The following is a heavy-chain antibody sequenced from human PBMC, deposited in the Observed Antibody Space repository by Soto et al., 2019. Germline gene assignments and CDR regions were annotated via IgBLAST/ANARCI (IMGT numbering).Heavy chain of an antibody. J-gene: IGHJ4*02. CDR2: INHSGST. D-gene: IGHD2-2*01. CDR1: GGSFSGYY. Sequence: SETLSLTCAVYGGSFSGYYWSWIRQPPGKGLEWIGEINHSGSTNYNPSLKSRVTISVDTSKNQFSLKLSSVTAADTAVYYCAREGCSSTSCYRLHYFDYWGQGTLVTVSS. V-gene: IGHV4-34*01. CDR3: AREGCSSTSCYRLHYFDY.